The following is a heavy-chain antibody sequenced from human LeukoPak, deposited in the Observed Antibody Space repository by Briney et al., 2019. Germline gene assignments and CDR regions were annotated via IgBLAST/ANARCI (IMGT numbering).Heavy chain of an antibody. J-gene: IGHJ4*02. CDR1: GFTFDSYA. Sequence: GGSLRLSCAASGFTFDSYAMNWVRQAPGKGLEWLAVISDSGSDTYYADSVKGRSTISRDNSKNTLYVQMNSLRAEDTAVYYCAKGYYGNYFDYWGQGTLVTVSS. D-gene: IGHD3-22*01. CDR3: AKGYYGNYFDY. V-gene: IGHV3-23*01. CDR2: ISDSGSDT.